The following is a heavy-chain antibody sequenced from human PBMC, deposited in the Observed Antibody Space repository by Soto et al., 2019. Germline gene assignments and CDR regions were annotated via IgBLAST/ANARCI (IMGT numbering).Heavy chain of an antibody. V-gene: IGHV4-31*03. D-gene: IGHD4-17*01. Sequence: QVQLQESGPGLVKPSQTLSLTCTVSGGSISSGGYYWSWIRQHPGKGLEWIGYIYYSGSTYYNPSLKSRVTISVDTSKNPFSLKLSSVTAADTAVYYCARGCVMTTVTTFFGFDPWGQGTLVTVSS. CDR2: IYYSGST. CDR1: GGSISSGGYY. J-gene: IGHJ5*02. CDR3: ARGCVMTTVTTFFGFDP.